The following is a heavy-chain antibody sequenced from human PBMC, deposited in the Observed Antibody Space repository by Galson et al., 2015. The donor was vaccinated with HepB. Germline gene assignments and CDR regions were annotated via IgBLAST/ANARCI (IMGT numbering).Heavy chain of an antibody. CDR1: GSTFTSYA. CDR2: VNAGNGNT. Sequence: SVKVSCKASGSTFTSYAMHWVRQAPGQRLEWMGWVNAGNGNTKYSQKFQGRVTITRDTSASTAYMELSSLRSEDTAVYYCARDGGVGYDILTGYYKGEGYYFGYWGQGTLVTVSS. V-gene: IGHV1-3*01. J-gene: IGHJ4*02. CDR3: ARDGGVGYDILTGYYKGEGYYFGY. D-gene: IGHD3-9*01.